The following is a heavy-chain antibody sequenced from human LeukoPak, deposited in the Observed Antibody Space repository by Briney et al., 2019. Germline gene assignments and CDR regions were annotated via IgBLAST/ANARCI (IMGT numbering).Heavy chain of an antibody. CDR2: IYYSGST. V-gene: IGHV4-31*03. Sequence: PSQTLSLTCTVSGGSISSGGYYWSWIRQHPGKGLEWIGYIYYSGSTYYNPSLKSRVTISVDTSKNQFSLKLSSVTAADTAVYYCARGSDFWSGYPRMDVWGQGTTVTVSS. CDR3: ARGSDFWSGYPRMDV. D-gene: IGHD3-3*01. J-gene: IGHJ6*02. CDR1: GGSISSGGYY.